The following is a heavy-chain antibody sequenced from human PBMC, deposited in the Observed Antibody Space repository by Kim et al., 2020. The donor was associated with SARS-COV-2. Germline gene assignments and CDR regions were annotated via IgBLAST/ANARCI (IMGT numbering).Heavy chain of an antibody. J-gene: IGHJ6*02. V-gene: IGHV1-8*01. Sequence: ASVKVSCKPSGYTFTSYDINWVRQATGQGLEWMGWMNPNSGNTGYAQKFQGRVTMTRNTSISTAYMELSSLRSEDTAVYYCARKAAAAFVSHGMDVWGQGTTVSVSS. CDR3: ARKAAAAFVSHGMDV. CDR2: MNPNSGNT. CDR1: GYTFTSYD. D-gene: IGHD6-13*01.